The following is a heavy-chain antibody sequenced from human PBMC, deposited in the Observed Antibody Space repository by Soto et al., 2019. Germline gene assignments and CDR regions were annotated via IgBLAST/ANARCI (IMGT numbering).Heavy chain of an antibody. CDR1: GGSISSGDYY. CDR3: ARVADCSGGRCYFRVDS. V-gene: IGHV4-30-4*01. CDR2: IYYSGST. D-gene: IGHD2-15*01. J-gene: IGHJ4*02. Sequence: QVQLQESGPGLVKPSQTLSLTCTVSGGSISSGDYYWSWIRQPPGKGLEWIGYIYYSGSTYYNPXLKRRVTTSVDXSXNXXSLKLSSVTAADTAVYYCARVADCSGGRCYFRVDSWGQGTLVTVSS.